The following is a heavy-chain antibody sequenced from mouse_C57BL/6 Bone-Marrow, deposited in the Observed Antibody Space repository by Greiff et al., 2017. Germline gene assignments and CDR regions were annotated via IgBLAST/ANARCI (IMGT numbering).Heavy chain of an antibody. CDR3: ARAGVYYGYDVGFAY. Sequence: EVKLQESGPGLVKPSQSLSLTCSVTGYSITSGYYWNWIRQFPGNKLEWMGYISYDGSNNYNPSLKNRISITRDTSKNQFFLTLNSVTTEDTATYYCARAGVYYGYDVGFAYWGQGTLVTVSA. D-gene: IGHD2-2*01. CDR2: ISYDGSN. V-gene: IGHV3-6*01. J-gene: IGHJ3*01. CDR1: GYSITSGYY.